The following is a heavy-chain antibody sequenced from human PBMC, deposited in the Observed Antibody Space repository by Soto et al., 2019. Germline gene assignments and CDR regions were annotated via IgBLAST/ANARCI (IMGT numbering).Heavy chain of an antibody. V-gene: IGHV4-39*01. CDR3: ARVQQLEDPGDAFDI. D-gene: IGHD6-13*01. J-gene: IGHJ3*02. CDR1: GGSISSSSYY. CDR2: IYYSGST. Sequence: SETLSLTCTVSGGSISSSSYYWGWIRQPPGKGLEWIGSIYYSGSTYYNPSLKSRVTISVDTSKNQFSLKLSSVTAADTAVYYCARVQQLEDPGDAFDIWGQGTMVTVSS.